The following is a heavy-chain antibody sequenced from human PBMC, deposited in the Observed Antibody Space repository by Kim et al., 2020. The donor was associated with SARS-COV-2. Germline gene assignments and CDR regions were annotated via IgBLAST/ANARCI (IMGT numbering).Heavy chain of an antibody. CDR1: GYSFTSYW. J-gene: IGHJ4*02. V-gene: IGHV5-10-1*01. D-gene: IGHD2-2*01. CDR2: IDPSDSYT. Sequence: GESLKISCKGSGYSFTSYWISWVRQMPGKGLEWMGRIDPSDSYTNNSPSFQGHVTISADKSISTAYLHWSSLKASDTAMYYCARHRCSSTSCYDDYWGQGTLLTLSS. CDR3: ARHRCSSTSCYDDY.